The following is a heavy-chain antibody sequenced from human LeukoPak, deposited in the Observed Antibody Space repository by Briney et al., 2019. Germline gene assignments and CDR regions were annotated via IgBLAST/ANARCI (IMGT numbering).Heavy chain of an antibody. J-gene: IGHJ3*02. V-gene: IGHV4-4*02. CDR3: ATMRIYCSSTSCQDGIGNDAFDI. Sequence: SRTESLTYAVSGGSTSRSNWWSWVRQPPGKGLEWIGEIYHSARTNYNPSPQSRVTISGDESKYQFSLKLSSVTAADTAVYYCATMRIYCSSTSCQDGIGNDAFDIWGQGTMVTVSS. D-gene: IGHD2-2*01. CDR1: GGSTSRSNW. CDR2: IYHSART.